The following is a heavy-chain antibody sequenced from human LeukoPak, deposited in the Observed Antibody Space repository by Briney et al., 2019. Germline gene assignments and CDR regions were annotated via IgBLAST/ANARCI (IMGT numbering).Heavy chain of an antibody. D-gene: IGHD2-15*01. CDR1: GYTFTDYY. CDR2: INPNSGGT. CDR3: ARGVYCSGGSCYSRGVDWFDP. V-gene: IGHV1-2*02. J-gene: IGHJ5*02. Sequence: ASVKVSCKASGYTFTDYYIHWVRQAPGQGLEWMGWINPNSGGTNYAQKFQGRVTMTRDTSISTSYMELNRLRSDDTAVYFCARGVYCSGGSCYSRGVDWFDPWGQGTLVTVSS.